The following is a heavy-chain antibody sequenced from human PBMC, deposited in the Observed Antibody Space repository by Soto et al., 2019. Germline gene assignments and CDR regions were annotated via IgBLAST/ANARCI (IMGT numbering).Heavy chain of an antibody. V-gene: IGHV3-15*07. CDR2: IKSKAAAETP. J-gene: IGHJ3*01. D-gene: IGHD1-1*01. CDR3: TWQSRWNHDVFDV. Sequence: PGGSLRLSCAVSGLKFSDAWMIWVRQAPGKGLEWVGRIKSKAAAETPDYAAPVKGRFSMSRDDSKNTLYLQMNSLKTEDTALYYCTWQSRWNHDVFDVWGQGTMVTVSS. CDR1: GLKFSDAW.